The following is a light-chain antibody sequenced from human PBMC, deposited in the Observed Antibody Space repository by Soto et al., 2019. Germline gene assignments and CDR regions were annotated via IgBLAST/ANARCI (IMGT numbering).Light chain of an antibody. V-gene: IGLV2-11*01. Sequence: QSALTQPRSVSGSPGQSVTISCTGTSSDVGGYNFVSWYQHHPGKAPKLMIYTVIQRHSGVPDRFSASKSGNTASLTISGLQAEDEADYYCCSYAGSYTYVFGTGTKLTVL. CDR3: CSYAGSYTYV. CDR1: SSDVGGYNF. J-gene: IGLJ1*01. CDR2: TVI.